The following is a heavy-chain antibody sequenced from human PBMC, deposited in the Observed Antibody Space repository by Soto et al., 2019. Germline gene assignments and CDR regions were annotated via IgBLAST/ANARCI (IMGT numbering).Heavy chain of an antibody. CDR3: ARDPVLLWFGGPRDYYYYYGMDV. Sequence: KASGDPSLTCAVSGYSISSGYYWGWIRQPPGKGLEWIGSIYHSGSTYYNPSLKSRVTISVDTSKNQFSLKLSSVTAADTAVYYCARDPVLLWFGGPRDYYYYYGMDVWGQGTTVTVSS. CDR2: IYHSGST. V-gene: IGHV4-38-2*02. J-gene: IGHJ6*02. D-gene: IGHD3-10*01. CDR1: GYSISSGYY.